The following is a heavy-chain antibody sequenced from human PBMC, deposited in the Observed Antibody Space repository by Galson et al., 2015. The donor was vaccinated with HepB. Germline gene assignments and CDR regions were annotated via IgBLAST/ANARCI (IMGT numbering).Heavy chain of an antibody. J-gene: IGHJ4*02. V-gene: IGHV3-21*01. CDR1: GFTFSSYS. D-gene: IGHD6-13*01. Sequence: SLRLSCAASGFTFSSYSMNWVRQAPGKGLEWVSSISSSSYIYYADSVKGRFTISRDNAKDSLYLQMNGLRAEDTAVYYCASSMGAVAAAGLYVLNYWGQGTLVTVSS. CDR3: ASSMGAVAAAGLYVLNY. CDR2: ISSSSYI.